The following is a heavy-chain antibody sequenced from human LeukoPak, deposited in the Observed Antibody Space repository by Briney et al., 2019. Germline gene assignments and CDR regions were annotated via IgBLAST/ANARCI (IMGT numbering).Heavy chain of an antibody. V-gene: IGHV4-30-4*01. CDR2: IYYSGST. Sequence: SQTLSLTCTLSGRSISRGNYYWSWIRQPPGKGLELIGYIYYSGSTYYNPSLKSRVTISVDTSKNQFSLKLSSVTAADTAVYYCARVNDSSGYSNYFDYWGQGTLVTVSS. CDR1: GRSISRGNYY. CDR3: ARVNDSSGYSNYFDY. D-gene: IGHD3-22*01. J-gene: IGHJ4*02.